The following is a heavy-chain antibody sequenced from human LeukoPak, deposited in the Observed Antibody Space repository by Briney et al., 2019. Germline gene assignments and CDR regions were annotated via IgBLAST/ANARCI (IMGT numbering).Heavy chain of an antibody. V-gene: IGHV3-43*01. CDR3: AKDKWLRGYYYYYMDV. CDR2: ITWNGDST. J-gene: IGHJ6*03. Sequence: GSLRLSFAASGFHFDDYNMHWVRQASGEGLEWVSLITWNGDSTYYADSVEGRFTISRDNSKNSLYLQMNSLRTEDTALYYCAKDKWLRGYYYYYMDVWGKGTTVTVSS. D-gene: IGHD5-12*01. CDR1: GFHFDDYN.